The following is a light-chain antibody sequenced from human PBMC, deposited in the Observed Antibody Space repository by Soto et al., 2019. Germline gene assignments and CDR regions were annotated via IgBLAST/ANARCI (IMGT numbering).Light chain of an antibody. CDR2: EVR. Sequence: QSALTQPASVSGSARQSITISCSGTMREVGAYNLVSWYQQHPGTAPKLIIYEVRNRPSGISSRFSGSRSGNTASLTISGLQSEDEGDYYCSAYTARSTLVFGGGTKLTVL. J-gene: IGLJ3*02. V-gene: IGLV2-14*01. CDR1: MREVGAYNL. CDR3: SAYTARSTLV.